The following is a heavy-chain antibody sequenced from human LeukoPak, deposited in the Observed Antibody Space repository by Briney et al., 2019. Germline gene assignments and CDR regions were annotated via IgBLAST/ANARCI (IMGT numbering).Heavy chain of an antibody. CDR2: ISGNNDNT. CDR3: ARDFWGVDNGDHVSYYMDV. CDR1: GYSFTNYG. V-gene: IGHV1-18*01. Sequence: ASLKVSCKASGYSFTNYGISWVRQAPGQGLEWMGWISGNNDNTNYAQKVQGRVTMTTDTSTSTAYMELRSLRFDNTAVYYCARDFWGVDNGDHVSYYMDVWGKGTTVTISS. D-gene: IGHD4-17*01. J-gene: IGHJ6*03.